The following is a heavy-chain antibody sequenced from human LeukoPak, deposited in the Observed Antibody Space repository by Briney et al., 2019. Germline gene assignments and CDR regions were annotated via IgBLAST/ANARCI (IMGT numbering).Heavy chain of an antibody. V-gene: IGHV3-23*01. Sequence: PGGSLRLSCAASGFTFSSYAMSWVRQAPGKGLEWVSAISGSGGSTYYADSVKGRFTISRDNSKNTLYLQMNSLRAEDTAVYYCAKDFPDSSSSSYYYYGMDVWGQGTTVTVSS. J-gene: IGHJ6*02. D-gene: IGHD6-6*01. CDR2: ISGSGGST. CDR1: GFTFSSYA. CDR3: AKDFPDSSSSSYYYYGMDV.